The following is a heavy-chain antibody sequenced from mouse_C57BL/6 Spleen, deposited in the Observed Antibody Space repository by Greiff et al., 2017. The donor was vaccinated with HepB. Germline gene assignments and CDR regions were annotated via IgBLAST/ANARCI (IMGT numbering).Heavy chain of an antibody. CDR1: GYAFSSSW. D-gene: IGHD3-2*02. V-gene: IGHV1-82*01. J-gene: IGHJ4*01. CDR3: ARGGQLRLRDAMDY. Sequence: VQLVESGPELVKPGASVKISCKASGYAFSSSWMNWVKQRPGKGLEWIGRIYPGDGDTNYNGKFKGKATLTADKSSSTAYMQLSSLTSEDSAVYFCARGGQLRLRDAMDYWGQGTSVTVSS. CDR2: IYPGDGDT.